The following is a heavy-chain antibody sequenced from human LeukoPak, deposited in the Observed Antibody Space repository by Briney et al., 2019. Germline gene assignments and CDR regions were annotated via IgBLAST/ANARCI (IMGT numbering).Heavy chain of an antibody. CDR3: ATRYCGGDCYPYYFDY. Sequence: SETLSLTCTVSGDSISTYYWSWIRKPPGKGLEWIGYIYYRGSTKYNPSLKSRVTISVDTSKNKISLKLSSVTAADTAVYYCATRYCGGDCYPYYFDYWGQGTLVTVSS. CDR2: IYYRGST. D-gene: IGHD2-21*02. CDR1: GDSISTYY. V-gene: IGHV4-59*01. J-gene: IGHJ4*02.